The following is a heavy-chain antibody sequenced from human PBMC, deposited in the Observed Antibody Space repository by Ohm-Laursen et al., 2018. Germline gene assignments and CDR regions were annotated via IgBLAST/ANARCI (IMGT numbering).Heavy chain of an antibody. J-gene: IGHJ5*02. CDR2: ITSSGSTI. CDR1: GFTFSSYS. D-gene: IGHD3-16*01. Sequence: SLRLSCSASGFTFSSYSMNWVRQAPGKGLEWVSYITSSGSTIYYADSVKGRFTISRDNAKNSLYLQMNSLRAEDTAVYYCARTATYATFDPWGQGTLVTVSS. V-gene: IGHV3-48*04. CDR3: ARTATYATFDP.